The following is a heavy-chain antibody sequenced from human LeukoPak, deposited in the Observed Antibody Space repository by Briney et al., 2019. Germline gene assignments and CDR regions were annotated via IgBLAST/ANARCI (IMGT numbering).Heavy chain of an antibody. CDR1: GGSISSYY. J-gene: IGHJ3*02. CDR2: IYYSGST. CDR3: ARVYTGIVGATIKGAFDI. Sequence: SETLSLTCTVSGGSISSYYWSWIRQPPGKGPEWIGYIYYSGSTNYNPSLKSRVTISVDTSKNQFSLKLSSVTAADTAVYYCARVYTGIVGATIKGAFDIWGQGTMVTVSS. D-gene: IGHD1-26*01. V-gene: IGHV4-59*01.